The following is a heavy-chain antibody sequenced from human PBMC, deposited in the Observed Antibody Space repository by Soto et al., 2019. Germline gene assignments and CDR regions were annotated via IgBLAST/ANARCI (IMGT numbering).Heavy chain of an antibody. Sequence: SQTLSLTCAISGDSVSGNSAAWNWIRQSPSRGLEWLGRTYYRSKWYNDYAVSVKSRVTISEDTSKSQFSLKVNSMTAADTAVYYCARYRREAVAGYTLDNWGQGILVTVSS. CDR3: ARYRREAVAGYTLDN. J-gene: IGHJ4*02. CDR1: GDSVSGNSAA. CDR2: TYYRSKWYN. V-gene: IGHV6-1*01. D-gene: IGHD6-13*01.